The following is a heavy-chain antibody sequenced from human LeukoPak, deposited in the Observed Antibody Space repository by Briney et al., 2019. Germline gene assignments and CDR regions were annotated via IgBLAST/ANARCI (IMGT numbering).Heavy chain of an antibody. CDR1: VGSISSSY. CDR2: MYYSGST. Sequence: SETLSLTCTVSVGSISSSYWSWIPHPPGKGLECIGYMYYSGSTNYNTPFKSRVALSVATSKSQFSLKLSSVTAADTAVYYWATWGIAVAGTFDYWGQGTLVTVST. CDR3: ATWGIAVAGTFDY. D-gene: IGHD6-19*01. V-gene: IGHV4-59*08. J-gene: IGHJ4*02.